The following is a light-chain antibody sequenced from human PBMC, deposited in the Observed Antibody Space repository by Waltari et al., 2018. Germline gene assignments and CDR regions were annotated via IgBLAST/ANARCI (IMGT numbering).Light chain of an antibody. CDR1: QNINSY. V-gene: IGKV1-39*01. J-gene: IGKJ1*01. CDR2: AAS. CDR3: QQTYSTPKT. Sequence: DIQMTQSPSSLSAFVGDSVTITCRASQNINSYLNWYQQRPGNAPNLLIFAASSLQSGVPSRFSGSGSGTDFTLTISSLQPEDFATYYCQQTYSTPKTFGLGTKVEIK.